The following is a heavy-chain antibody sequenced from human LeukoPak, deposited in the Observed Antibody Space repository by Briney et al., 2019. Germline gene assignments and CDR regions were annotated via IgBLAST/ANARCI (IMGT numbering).Heavy chain of an antibody. CDR1: GDSVSNNSAA. D-gene: IGHD2-8*02. V-gene: IGHV6-1*01. CDR2: TYYRSKWYN. CDR3: AREAWSRGNSYYGIDV. J-gene: IGHJ6*02. Sequence: SQTLSLTCAISGDSVSNNSAAWNWIRQSPSRGLEWLGRTYYRSKWYNDYAVSVKSRITINPDTSKNQFSLQLNSVTPEDTAVYYCAREAWSRGNSYYGIDVWGQGTTVTVSS.